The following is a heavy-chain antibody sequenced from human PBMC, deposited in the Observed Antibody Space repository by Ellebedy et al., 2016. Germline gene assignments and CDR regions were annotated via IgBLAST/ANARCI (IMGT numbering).Heavy chain of an antibody. CDR2: IYYSGST. CDR3: AREGYSYGYSDYYYMDV. V-gene: IGHV4-61*08. J-gene: IGHJ6*03. D-gene: IGHD5-18*01. CDR1: GGSISSGDYY. Sequence: SETLSLTXTVSGGSISSGDYYWSWIRQPPGKGLEWIGYIYYSGSTNYNPSLKSRVTISVDTSKNQFSLKLSSVTAADTAVYYCAREGYSYGYSDYYYMDVWGKGTTVTVSS.